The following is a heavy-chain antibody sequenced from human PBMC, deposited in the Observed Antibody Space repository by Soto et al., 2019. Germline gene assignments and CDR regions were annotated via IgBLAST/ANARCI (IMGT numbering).Heavy chain of an antibody. V-gene: IGHV3-74*01. CDR3: ARGGVIVVGLDV. D-gene: IGHD3-22*01. Sequence: GGSLRLSCAGTGFTFSTYWMHWVRQVPGKGLEWVSRVKTDGTNTGYADSVKGRFTISRDNAKNTLYLEMNNLRADDTAVYYCARGGVIVVGLDVWGQGTTVTVSS. CDR2: VKTDGTNT. CDR1: GFTFSTYW. J-gene: IGHJ6*02.